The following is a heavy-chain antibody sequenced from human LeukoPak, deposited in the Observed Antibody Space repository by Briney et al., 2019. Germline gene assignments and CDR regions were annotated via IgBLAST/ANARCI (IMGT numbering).Heavy chain of an antibody. CDR2: IYHSGST. J-gene: IGHJ4*02. CDR3: ARQQTSSGYPFDY. Sequence: PSETLSLTCAVSGGSISSGGYSWSWIRQPPGKGLEWIGYIYHSGSTYYNPSLKSRVTISVDRSKNQFSLKLSSVTAADTAVYYCARQQTSSGYPFDYWGQGTLVTVSS. V-gene: IGHV4-30-2*01. CDR1: GGSISSGGYS. D-gene: IGHD3-22*01.